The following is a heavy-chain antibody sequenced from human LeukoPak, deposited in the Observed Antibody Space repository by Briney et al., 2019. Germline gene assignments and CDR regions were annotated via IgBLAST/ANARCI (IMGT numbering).Heavy chain of an antibody. CDR3: AREAYYYGSGSYCIDY. V-gene: IGHV4-61*02. CDR2: IYTSGST. Sequence: PSETLSLTCTVSGDSITSGNYYWSWIRQPAGKGLEWIGRIYTSGSTNYNPSLKSRVTMSVDTSKNQFSLKLSSVTAADTAVYYCAREAYYYGSGSYCIDYWGQGTLVTVSS. J-gene: IGHJ4*02. D-gene: IGHD3-10*01. CDR1: GDSITSGNYY.